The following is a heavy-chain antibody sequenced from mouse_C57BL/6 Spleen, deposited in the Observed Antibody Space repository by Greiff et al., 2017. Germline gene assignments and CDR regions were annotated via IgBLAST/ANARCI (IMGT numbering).Heavy chain of an antibody. CDR2: IDPSDSET. CDR1: GYTLPSYW. D-gene: IGHD2-3*01. V-gene: IGHV1-52*01. Sequence: VQLQQPGAELVRLGSSVKLSCKASGYTLPSYWMHWVKQRPIQGLEWIGNIDPSDSETHYNQKFKDKATLTVDKSSSTAYMQLSSLTSEDSAVYYCARFYDGFYYFDYWGQGTTLTVSS. J-gene: IGHJ2*01. CDR3: ARFYDGFYYFDY.